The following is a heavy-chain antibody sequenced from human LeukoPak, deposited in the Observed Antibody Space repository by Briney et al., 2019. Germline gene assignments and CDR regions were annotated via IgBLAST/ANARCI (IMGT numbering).Heavy chain of an antibody. J-gene: IGHJ4*02. V-gene: IGHV1-46*01. Sequence: ASVKVSFTASGFTFTSYYMHWVRQAPGQGLEWMGIINPSGGSTSYAQKFQGRVTMTRDTSTSTVYMELSSLRSEDTAVYYCAITWFSSSFDYWGQGTLVTVSS. CDR1: GFTFTSYY. CDR2: INPSGGST. D-gene: IGHD6-13*01. CDR3: AITWFSSSFDY.